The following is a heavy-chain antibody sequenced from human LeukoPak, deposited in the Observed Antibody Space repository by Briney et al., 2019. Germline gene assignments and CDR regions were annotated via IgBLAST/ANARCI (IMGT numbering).Heavy chain of an antibody. J-gene: IGHJ6*03. Sequence: SETLSLTCTVSGGSISSYYWSWIRQPAGKGLEWIGRIYTSGSTNYNPSLKSRVTMSVDTSKNQFSLKLSPVTAADTAVYYCARGTGIAAAGTYYYYYMDVWGKGTTVTVSS. CDR1: GGSISSYY. CDR3: ARGTGIAAAGTYYYYYMDV. V-gene: IGHV4-4*07. CDR2: IYTSGST. D-gene: IGHD6-13*01.